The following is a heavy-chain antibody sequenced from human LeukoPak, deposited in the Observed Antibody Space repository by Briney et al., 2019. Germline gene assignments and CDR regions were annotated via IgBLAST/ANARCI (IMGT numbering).Heavy chain of an antibody. Sequence: ASVKVSCKASGGTFSSYAICWVRQAPGQGLEWMGGIIPIFGTANYAQKFQGRVTITADESTSTAYMELSSLRSEDTAVYYCARDGGSGSYYNSFDPWGQGTLVTVSS. CDR2: IIPIFGTA. CDR1: GGTFSSYA. D-gene: IGHD3-10*01. J-gene: IGHJ5*02. CDR3: ARDGGSGSYYNSFDP. V-gene: IGHV1-69*13.